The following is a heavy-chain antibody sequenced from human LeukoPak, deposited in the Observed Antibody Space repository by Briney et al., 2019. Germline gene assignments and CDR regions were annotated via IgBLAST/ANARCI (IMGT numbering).Heavy chain of an antibody. D-gene: IGHD5-18*01. CDR2: IKPDGSEK. CDR3: ARDPNSGYSSSDY. J-gene: IGHJ4*02. CDR1: GFNLGSSW. V-gene: IGHV3-7*01. Sequence: GGSLRLSCEASGFNLGSSWMAWVRQAPGKGLEWVANIKPDGSEKHYVDSVKVRFTISRDNAKNSLYLQMNSLRAEDTAVYYCARDPNSGYSSSDYWGQGTLVTVSS.